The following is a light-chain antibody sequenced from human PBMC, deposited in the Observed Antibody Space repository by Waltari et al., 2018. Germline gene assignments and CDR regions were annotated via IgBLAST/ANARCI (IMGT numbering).Light chain of an antibody. CDR2: DAS. V-gene: IGKV1-5*01. Sequence: DIQMTQSPSTLSASVGDRVTITCRASQSISSWLARYQQKPGKAPKLLIYDASSLESGVPSRFSGSGSGTEFTLTISSLHPDDFATYYCQQYNSYSPWTFGQGTKVEIK. CDR1: QSISSW. J-gene: IGKJ1*01. CDR3: QQYNSYSPWT.